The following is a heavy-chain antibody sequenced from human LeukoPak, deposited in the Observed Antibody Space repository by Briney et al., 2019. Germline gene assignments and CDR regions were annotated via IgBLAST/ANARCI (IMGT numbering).Heavy chain of an antibody. CDR2: IDPSDSYI. V-gene: IGHV5-10-1*01. CDR1: GYSFTNYW. J-gene: IGHJ4*02. CDR3: ARLTLGATTIDC. Sequence: GESLKISCKGSGYSFTNYWISWVRQMPGRGLEWMGRIDPSDSYINYSPSFQGHVTISADKSISTAHLQWSSLKASDTAIYYCARLTLGATTIDCWGQGTLVTVSS. D-gene: IGHD1-26*01.